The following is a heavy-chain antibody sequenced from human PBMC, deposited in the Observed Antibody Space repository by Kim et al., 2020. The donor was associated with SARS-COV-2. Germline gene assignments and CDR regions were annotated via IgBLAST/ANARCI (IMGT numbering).Heavy chain of an antibody. V-gene: IGHV1-46*01. CDR2: INPSGGST. CDR3: ARGGGVDILTGYPYYYYGMDV. Sequence: ASVKVSCKASGYTFTSYYMHWVRQAPGQGLEWMGIINPSGGSTSYAQKFQGRVTMTRDTSTSTVYMELSSLRSEDTAVYYCARGGGVDILTGYPYYYYGMDVWGQGTTVTVSS. D-gene: IGHD3-9*01. J-gene: IGHJ6*02. CDR1: GYTFTSYY.